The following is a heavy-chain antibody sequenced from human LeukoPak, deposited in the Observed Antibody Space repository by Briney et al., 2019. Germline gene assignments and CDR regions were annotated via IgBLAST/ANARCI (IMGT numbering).Heavy chain of an antibody. Sequence: GGSLRLSCAASGFTFSSYTMNWVRQAPGKGLEWVSVIYSGGSTYYADSVKGRFTISRDNSKNTLYLQMNSLRAEDTAVYYCARVLRRYYYDSSGYYFDYWGQGTLVTVSS. D-gene: IGHD3-22*01. CDR3: ARVLRRYYYDSSGYYFDY. V-gene: IGHV3-66*01. CDR2: IYSGGST. CDR1: GFTFSSYT. J-gene: IGHJ4*02.